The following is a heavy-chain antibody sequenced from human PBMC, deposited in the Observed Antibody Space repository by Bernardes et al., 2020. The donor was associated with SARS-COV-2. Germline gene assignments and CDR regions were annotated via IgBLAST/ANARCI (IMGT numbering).Heavy chain of an antibody. V-gene: IGHV1-2*04. CDR1: GYTFTGYY. Sequence: ASVKVSCKASGYTFTGYYMHWVRQAPGQGLEWMGWINPNSGGTNYAQKFQGWVTMTRDTSISTAYMELSRLRSDDTAVYYCAREGGSDYYYGMDVWSQGTTVTVSS. CDR3: AREGGSDYYYGMDV. CDR2: INPNSGGT. D-gene: IGHD5-12*01. J-gene: IGHJ6*02.